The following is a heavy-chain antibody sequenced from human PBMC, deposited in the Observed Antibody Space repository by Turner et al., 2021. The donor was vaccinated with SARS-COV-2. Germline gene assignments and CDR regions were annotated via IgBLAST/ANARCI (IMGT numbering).Heavy chain of an antibody. CDR1: IGSISPFY. D-gene: IGHD3-10*01. V-gene: IGHV4-59*08. J-gene: IGHJ4*02. Sequence: QVQLQESGPRLVKPSETRSPTCTASIGSISPFYCSWLRRPPAAGLQWTGHVSYASIAHYNPSLQSRLTISLDTSNHLFSLRLNAVTSDDAADYYCARLYAYGSQYCFDFWGRGTLVTVSS. CDR2: VSYASIA. CDR3: ARLYAYGSQYCFDF.